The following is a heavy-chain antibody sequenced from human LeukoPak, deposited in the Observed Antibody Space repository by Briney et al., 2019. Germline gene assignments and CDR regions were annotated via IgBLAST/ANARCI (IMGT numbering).Heavy chain of an antibody. CDR1: GGSISSYY. V-gene: IGHV4-59*12. D-gene: IGHD5-18*01. Sequence: PSETLSLTCTVSGGSISSYYWSWIRQPPGKGLEWIGYIHYSGSTNYNPSLKSRVTISVDTSKNQFSLNLNSVTAADTAVYYCARDLSQYSYGTFDYWGQGTLVTVSS. J-gene: IGHJ4*02. CDR2: IHYSGST. CDR3: ARDLSQYSYGTFDY.